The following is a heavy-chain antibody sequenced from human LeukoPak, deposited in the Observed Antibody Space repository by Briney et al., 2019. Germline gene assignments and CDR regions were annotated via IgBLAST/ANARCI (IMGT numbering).Heavy chain of an antibody. V-gene: IGHV6-1*01. CDR3: ARGINSAFDI. CDR2: TYYRSKWYS. CDR1: GDSFSTNGVA. Sequence: SQTLSLTCVISGDSFSTNGVAWNWIRQSPSRGLEWLGRTYYRSKWYSDYVVSVKSRITINADTSKNQFSLHLNSVTPEDTAVYYCARGINSAFDIWGQGPLVTVSA. J-gene: IGHJ3*02. D-gene: IGHD2-15*01.